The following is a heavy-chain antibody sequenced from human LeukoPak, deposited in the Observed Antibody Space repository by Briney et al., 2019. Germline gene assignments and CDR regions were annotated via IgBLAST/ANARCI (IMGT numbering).Heavy chain of an antibody. Sequence: SGGSLRLSCAASGFTFSSYAMHWVRQAPGKGLEWVAVISYDGSNKYYADSVKGRFTISRDNSKNTLYLQTNSLGAEDTAVYYCARVRGSGSQPFDYWGRGTLVTVSS. D-gene: IGHD3-22*01. CDR3: ARVRGSGSQPFDY. V-gene: IGHV3-30*04. J-gene: IGHJ4*02. CDR2: ISYDGSNK. CDR1: GFTFSSYA.